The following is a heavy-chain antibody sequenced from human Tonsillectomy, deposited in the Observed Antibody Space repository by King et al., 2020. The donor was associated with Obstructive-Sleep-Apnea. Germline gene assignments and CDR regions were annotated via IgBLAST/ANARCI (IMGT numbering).Heavy chain of an antibody. CDR2: ISWNSGSI. Sequence: VQLVESGGGLVQPGRSLRLSCAASGFTFDDYAMHWVRQAPGKGLEWVSGISWNSGSIGYADSVKGRFTISRDNAKNSLYLQMNSLRAEDTALYYCAKDGGGDYDGYNWFDPWGQGTLVTVSS. D-gene: IGHD4-17*01. J-gene: IGHJ5*02. V-gene: IGHV3-9*01. CDR3: AKDGGGDYDGYNWFDP. CDR1: GFTFDDYA.